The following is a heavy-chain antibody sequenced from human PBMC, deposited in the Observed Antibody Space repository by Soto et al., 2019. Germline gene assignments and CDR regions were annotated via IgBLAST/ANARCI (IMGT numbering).Heavy chain of an antibody. V-gene: IGHV4-39*01. D-gene: IGHD6-19*01. Sequence: QLQLQGSGPGLVKPSETLSLTCTVSGGSISSTSYYWGWIRQPAGKRLEWIGSVYYSGNTYYNPSLKSRVTISIDTSKNQFCLRLNSVTAADTALYYCARLVVAGTRSVYWGQGILVTVSS. J-gene: IGHJ4*02. CDR3: ARLVVAGTRSVY. CDR1: GGSISSTSYY. CDR2: VYYSGNT.